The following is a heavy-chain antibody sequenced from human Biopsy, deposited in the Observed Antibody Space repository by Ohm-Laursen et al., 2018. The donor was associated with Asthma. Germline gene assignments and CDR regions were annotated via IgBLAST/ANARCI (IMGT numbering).Heavy chain of an antibody. CDR3: ARGDSSNWSHYYFDY. Sequence: SLRLSCSAFGFTFGGYAMSWARQAPGKGLEWVSVIYSGGTSHTADSVRGRFTISRDYSKNTLYLQMHGLRAEDTAVYYCARGDSSNWSHYYFDYWGQGTLVTVSS. D-gene: IGHD3-22*01. CDR2: IYSGGTS. V-gene: IGHV3-23*03. J-gene: IGHJ4*02. CDR1: GFTFGGYA.